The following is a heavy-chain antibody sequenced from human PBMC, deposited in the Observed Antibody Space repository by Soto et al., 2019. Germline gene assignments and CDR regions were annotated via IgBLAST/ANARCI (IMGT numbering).Heavy chain of an antibody. J-gene: IGHJ6*02. CDR2: INPADSET. CDR1: GYSYTSYW. D-gene: IGHD6-6*01. CDR3: VRRAEGRPGDGYYYVALDV. Sequence: PGASLKISCNGSGYSYTSYWIGLVRQRPGRGLEWMGIINPADSETYYSPSFQGQVTIPADRSTSTAFLQWSSLKASDTAMYYCVRRAEGRPGDGYYYVALDVWGQGTTVTVSS. V-gene: IGHV5-51*01.